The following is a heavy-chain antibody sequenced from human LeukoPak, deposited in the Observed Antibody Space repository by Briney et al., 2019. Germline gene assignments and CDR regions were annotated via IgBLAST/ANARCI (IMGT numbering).Heavy chain of an antibody. Sequence: PSETLSLTCTVSGGSISSGDYYWSWIRQPPGKGLEWIGYIYYSGSTNYNPSLKSRVTISVDTSKNQFSLKLSSVTAADTAVYYCARAGHSSSWYWGWREVRFDPWGQGTLVTVSS. CDR1: GGSISSGDYY. CDR3: ARAGHSSSWYWGWREVRFDP. CDR2: IYYSGST. V-gene: IGHV4-61*08. D-gene: IGHD6-13*01. J-gene: IGHJ5*02.